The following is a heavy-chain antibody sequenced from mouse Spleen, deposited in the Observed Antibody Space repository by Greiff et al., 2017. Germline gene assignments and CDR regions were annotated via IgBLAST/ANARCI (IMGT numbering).Heavy chain of an antibody. J-gene: IGHJ2*01. CDR1: GYTFTDHT. CDR2: IYPRDGST. Sequence: VQLQQSDAELVKPGASVKISCKVSGYTFTDHTIHWMKQRPEQGLERIGYIYPRDGSTKYNEKFKGKATLTADKSSSTAYMQLNSLTSEDSAVYFCARGGVRRTYYFDYWGQGTTLTVSS. V-gene: IGHV1-78*01. CDR3: ARGGVRRTYYFDY. D-gene: IGHD2-14*01.